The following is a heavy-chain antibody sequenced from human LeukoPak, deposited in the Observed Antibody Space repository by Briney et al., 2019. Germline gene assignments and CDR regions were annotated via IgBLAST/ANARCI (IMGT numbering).Heavy chain of an antibody. D-gene: IGHD3-10*01. V-gene: IGHV3-48*01. Sequence: PGGSLRLSCAASGFTFSSYGMTWVRQAPGKGLEWVSYISSSSSTIYYADSVKGRFTISRDNSRNTLSLQMDSLRVEDTAVYYCAVAGSGTFDIWGQGTVVIVSS. CDR3: AVAGSGTFDI. CDR2: ISSSSSTI. CDR1: GFTFSSYG. J-gene: IGHJ3*02.